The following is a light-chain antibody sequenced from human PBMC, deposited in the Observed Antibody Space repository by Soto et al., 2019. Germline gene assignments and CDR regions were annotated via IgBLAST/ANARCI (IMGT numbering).Light chain of an antibody. Sequence: QSALTQPPSASGSPGQSVTISCTGTSSDVGGYNYVSWYQQHPGKAPKLMIYEVSKRPSGVPDRFSGSKSGNTASLTVSGLQAEYEAGYYCSSYAGSNNFVVFGGGTKLTVL. CDR3: SSYAGSNNFVV. CDR2: EVS. CDR1: SSDVGGYNY. V-gene: IGLV2-8*01. J-gene: IGLJ2*01.